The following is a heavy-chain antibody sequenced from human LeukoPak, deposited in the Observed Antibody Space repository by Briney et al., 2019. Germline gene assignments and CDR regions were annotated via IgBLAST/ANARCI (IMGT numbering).Heavy chain of an antibody. CDR3: ARDDGYSYGTYYFDY. V-gene: IGHV1-8*03. CDR2: MNPNSGNT. J-gene: IGHJ4*02. Sequence: ASVKVSCKASGYTFTSYDINWVRQATGQGLEWMGWMNPNSGNTGYAQKFQGRVTITRNTSISTAYMELSSLRSEDTAVYYCARDDGYSYGTYYFDYWGQGTLVTVSS. CDR1: GYTFTSYD. D-gene: IGHD5-18*01.